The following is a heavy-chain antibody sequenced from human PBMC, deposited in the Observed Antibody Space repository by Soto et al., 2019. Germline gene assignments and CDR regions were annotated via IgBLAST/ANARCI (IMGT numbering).Heavy chain of an antibody. Sequence: GGSLRLSCAASGFTFSSYGMHWVRQAPGKGLEWVAVIWYDGSNKYYADSVKGRFTISRDNSKNTLYLQMNSLRAEDTAVYYCARVERNLRYFDSPHKKYGMDVWGQGTTVTVSS. J-gene: IGHJ6*02. CDR2: IWYDGSNK. CDR1: GFTFSSYG. CDR3: ARVERNLRYFDSPHKKYGMDV. D-gene: IGHD3-9*01. V-gene: IGHV3-33*01.